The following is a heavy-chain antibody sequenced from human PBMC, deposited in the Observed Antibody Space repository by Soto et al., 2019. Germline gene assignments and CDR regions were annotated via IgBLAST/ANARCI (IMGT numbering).Heavy chain of an antibody. CDR2: INNSGTT. CDR1: GGSFSGYY. D-gene: IGHD3-22*01. J-gene: IGHJ4*02. V-gene: IGHV4-34*01. Sequence: SETLSLTCAVDGGSFSGYYWGWIRQPPGKGLQWIGEINNSGTTNYNSSLESRVILSVDTSKNQTSLTLRSLTAADTAMYYRVRVDHYDSSGYYTNFDYWAQGTLVTVSS. CDR3: VRVDHYDSSGYYTNFDY.